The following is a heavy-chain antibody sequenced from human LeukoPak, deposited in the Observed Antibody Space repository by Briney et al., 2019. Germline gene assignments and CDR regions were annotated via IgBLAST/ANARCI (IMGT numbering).Heavy chain of an antibody. CDR1: GFTFSSYV. Sequence: GGSLRLSCAASGFTFSSYVLNWVRQAPGKGLEWVSTISTSGGNTYYADSVKGRFTISRDNSKNTLYLQMNSLRAEDTAVYYCAKDPNSGYDFLNWFDPWGQGTLVTVSS. CDR3: AKDPNSGYDFLNWFDP. CDR2: ISTSGGNT. D-gene: IGHD5-12*01. J-gene: IGHJ5*02. V-gene: IGHV3-23*01.